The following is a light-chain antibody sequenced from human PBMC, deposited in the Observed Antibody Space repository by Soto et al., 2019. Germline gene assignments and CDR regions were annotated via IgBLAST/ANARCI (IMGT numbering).Light chain of an antibody. V-gene: IGLV2-8*01. J-gene: IGLJ2*01. CDR1: SSDVGGYNY. Sequence: QSVLTQPPSASGSPGQSVTISCTGTSSDVGGYNYVSWYQQHPGKVPKLMIYEVNKRPSGVPDRFSGSKSGNTACLTVSGLQAEDEADYYFSSYGGSNNVVFGGGSKVAVL. CDR2: EVN. CDR3: SSYGGSNNVV.